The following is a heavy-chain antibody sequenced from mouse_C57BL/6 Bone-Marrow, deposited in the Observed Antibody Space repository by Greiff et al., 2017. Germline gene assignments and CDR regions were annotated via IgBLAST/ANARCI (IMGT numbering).Heavy chain of an antibody. CDR2: IYPGDGDT. CDR1: GYAFSSYW. CDR3: ARGRDYDWYFDV. J-gene: IGHJ1*03. D-gene: IGHD1-1*01. V-gene: IGHV1-80*01. Sequence: VQRVESGAELVKPGASVKISCKASGYAFSSYWMNWVKQRPGKGLEWIGQIYPGDGDTNYNGKFKGKATLTADKSSSTAYMQLSSLTSEDSAVYICARGRDYDWYFDVWGTGTTVTVSS.